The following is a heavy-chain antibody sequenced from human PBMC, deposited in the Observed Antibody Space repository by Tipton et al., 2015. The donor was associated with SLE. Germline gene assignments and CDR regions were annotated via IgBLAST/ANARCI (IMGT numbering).Heavy chain of an antibody. CDR2: IFHSGST. V-gene: IGHV4-34*12. J-gene: IGHJ6*03. D-gene: IGHD3-16*01. CDR3: ARVGSDYYFYMDV. CDR1: GVTFVGYS. Sequence: LRLSCSVSGVTFVGYSLSWIRQSPGKGLEWIGDIFHSGSTNYNPSLKSRVTMSVDTSQNQFSLNLYSVTAADTAVYFCARVGSDYYFYMDVWGKGTTVTVAS.